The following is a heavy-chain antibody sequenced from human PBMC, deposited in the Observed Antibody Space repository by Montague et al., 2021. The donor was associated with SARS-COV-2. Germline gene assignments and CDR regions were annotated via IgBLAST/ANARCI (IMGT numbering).Heavy chain of an antibody. CDR3: ARDLNEYSSSGGFDY. J-gene: IGHJ4*02. Sequence: SETLSLTCTVSGGSISSSSYYWGWIRQPPGKGLEWIGSIYYSGSTYYNPSLKSRVTISVDTSKNQFSLKLSSVPAADTAVYYCARDLNEYSSSGGFDYWGQGTLVTVSS. CDR1: GGSISSSSYY. V-gene: IGHV4-39*07. D-gene: IGHD6-6*01. CDR2: IYYSGST.